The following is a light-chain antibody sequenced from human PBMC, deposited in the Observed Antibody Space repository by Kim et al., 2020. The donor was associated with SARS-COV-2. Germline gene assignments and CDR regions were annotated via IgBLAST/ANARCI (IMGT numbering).Light chain of an antibody. Sequence: EIVLTQSPGTLSLSPGERATLSCRASQSVSSSYLAWYQQKPGQAPSLLIYGASSRATGIPDRFSGSGSGTDFTLTISRLEPEDFAVYYCQQYGSSQTWTFGQGTKVDIK. CDR2: GAS. V-gene: IGKV3-20*01. CDR3: QQYGSSQTWT. CDR1: QSVSSSY. J-gene: IGKJ1*01.